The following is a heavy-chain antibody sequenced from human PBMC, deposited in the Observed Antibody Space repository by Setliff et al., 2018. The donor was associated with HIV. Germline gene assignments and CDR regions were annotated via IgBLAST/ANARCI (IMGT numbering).Heavy chain of an antibody. D-gene: IGHD5-12*01. V-gene: IGHV4-34*01. J-gene: IGHJ4*02. Sequence: SETLSLTCAVYGGSLSGYYWSWIRQPPGKGLEWIGEINPAGTINYNPSLKSRLTISVGTAKNQFSLKLSSVTAADTGVYYCAKKGTASGPWPPSGWGQGTLVTVSS. CDR1: GGSLSGYY. CDR2: INPAGTI. CDR3: AKKGTASGPWPPSG.